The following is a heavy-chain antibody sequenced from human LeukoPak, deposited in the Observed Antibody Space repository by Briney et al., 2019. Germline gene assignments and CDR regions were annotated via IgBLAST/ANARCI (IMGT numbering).Heavy chain of an antibody. CDR3: ASAPTYYDFWSGYIYYYYGMDV. V-gene: IGHV1-18*01. CDR1: GYIFGHNG. CDR2: ISAYYGDT. D-gene: IGHD3-3*01. Sequence: AASVQVSFKTSGYIFGHNGISWVRQAPGQGPEWMGWISAYYGDTKYAQKFQGRVTMTRDTSTSTVYMELRSLRSDDTAVYYCASAPTYYDFWSGYIYYYYGMDVWGQGTTVTVSS. J-gene: IGHJ6*02.